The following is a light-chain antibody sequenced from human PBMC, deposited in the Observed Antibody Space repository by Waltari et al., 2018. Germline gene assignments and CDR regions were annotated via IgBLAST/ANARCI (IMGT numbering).Light chain of an antibody. CDR3: KQSYSTPFT. V-gene: IGKV1-39*01. Sequence: DIQMTQSPSSLSASVGDRVTITCRASQSISSYLNWYQQKPGKAPKLLIYAASSLQSGVPSRFSGSGSGTDFTLTISSLQPEDFATYYCKQSYSTPFTFGPGTKVDIK. CDR2: AAS. CDR1: QSISSY. J-gene: IGKJ3*01.